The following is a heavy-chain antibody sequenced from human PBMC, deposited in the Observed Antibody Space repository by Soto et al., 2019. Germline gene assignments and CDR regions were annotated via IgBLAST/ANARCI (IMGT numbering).Heavy chain of an antibody. CDR3: ASRRREGYTSAY. D-gene: IGHD5-12*01. J-gene: IGHJ4*02. CDR1: GGTFSSYT. V-gene: IGHV1-69*02. CDR2: IIPIHGIA. Sequence: QVQLVQSGAEVKKPGSSVKVSCKASGGTFSSYTISWVRQAPGQGLEWMGRIIPIHGIANYAQKFQGRVTITADKSTSTAYMELSSLRSEDTAVYYCASRRREGYTSAYWGQGTLVTVSS.